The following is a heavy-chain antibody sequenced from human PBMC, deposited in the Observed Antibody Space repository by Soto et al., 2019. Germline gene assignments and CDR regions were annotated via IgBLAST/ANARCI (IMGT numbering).Heavy chain of an antibody. D-gene: IGHD4-17*01. CDR2: IYYSGST. CDR3: ARLLYYYYYYMDV. V-gene: IGHV4-59*04. CDR1: GGFSSSYY. J-gene: IGHJ6*03. Sequence: SETLSLTCTVSGGFSSSYYWSWIRQPPGKGLELIGYIYYSGSTYYNPSLKSRVTISVDTSKNQFSLKLSSVTAADTAVYYCARLLYYYYYYMDVWGKGTTVTVSS.